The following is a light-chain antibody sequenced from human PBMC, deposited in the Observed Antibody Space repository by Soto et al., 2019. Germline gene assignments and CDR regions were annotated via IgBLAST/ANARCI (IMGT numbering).Light chain of an antibody. V-gene: IGLV2-11*01. J-gene: IGLJ2*01. CDR1: SSDVGGYNY. CDR3: CSYAGSYFGV. CDR2: DVS. Sequence: QSVLTQPRSVSGSPGQSVTISCTGTSSDVGGYNYVSWYQQHPGKAPKLMIYDVSKRPSGVPDRFSGSKSGNTASLTISGLQAEDEADYYCCSYAGSYFGVFGGVTKLTVL.